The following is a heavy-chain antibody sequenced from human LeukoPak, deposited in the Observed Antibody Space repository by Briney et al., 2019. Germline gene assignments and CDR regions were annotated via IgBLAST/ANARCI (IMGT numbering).Heavy chain of an antibody. CDR3: ASSYYYDSSGYYPGAFDI. D-gene: IGHD3-22*01. Sequence: GGSLRLSCAASGFTFSSYAMAWVRQAPGKGLEWVAVISYDGRNKYSADSVKGRFTISRDNSKNTLYLQMNSLRAEDTAVYYCASSYYYDSSGYYPGAFDIWGQGTMVTVSS. J-gene: IGHJ3*02. CDR2: ISYDGRNK. CDR1: GFTFSSYA. V-gene: IGHV3-30*04.